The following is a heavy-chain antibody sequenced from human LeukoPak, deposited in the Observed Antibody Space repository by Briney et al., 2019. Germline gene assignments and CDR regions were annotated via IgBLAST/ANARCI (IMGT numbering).Heavy chain of an antibody. CDR3: ARRYYDSSGYYYYP. CDR2: INPNSGGT. D-gene: IGHD3-22*01. J-gene: IGHJ5*02. Sequence: ASVKVSCKASGYSFTAYYIHWVRQAPGHGLEWMGCINPNSGGTNYAQKFQGGVTMTRDTSISTVYMELSRLRSDDTAVYYCARRYYDSSGYYYYPWGQGTLVTASS. V-gene: IGHV1-2*02. CDR1: GYSFTAYY.